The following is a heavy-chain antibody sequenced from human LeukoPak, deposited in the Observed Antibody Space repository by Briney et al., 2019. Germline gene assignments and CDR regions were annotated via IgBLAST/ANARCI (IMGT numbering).Heavy chain of an antibody. Sequence: MPSQTLSLTCSVSGGSISSGGYYWTWIRQHPGKGLEWIGYMYYRGSANYNPSLKSRVTISVDTSKNQFSLKLTSVTAADTAVYYCARTTVTTYVDIWGQGTMVTVSS. J-gene: IGHJ3*02. D-gene: IGHD4-17*01. CDR2: MYYRGSA. V-gene: IGHV4-31*03. CDR1: GGSISSGGYY. CDR3: ARTTVTTYVDI.